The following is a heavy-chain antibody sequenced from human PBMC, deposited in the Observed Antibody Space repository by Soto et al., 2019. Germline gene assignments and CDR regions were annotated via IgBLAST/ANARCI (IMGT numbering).Heavy chain of an antibody. CDR1: GGSISSYY. V-gene: IGHV4-4*07. Sequence: KTSETLSLTCTVSGGSISSYYWSWIRQPAGKGLEWIGRIYTSGSTNYNPSLKSRVTMSVDTSKNQFSLKLSSVTAADTAVYYCARACSSNICYDVFDYWGQGTLVTVSS. D-gene: IGHD2-2*01. CDR3: ARACSSNICYDVFDY. J-gene: IGHJ4*02. CDR2: IYTSGST.